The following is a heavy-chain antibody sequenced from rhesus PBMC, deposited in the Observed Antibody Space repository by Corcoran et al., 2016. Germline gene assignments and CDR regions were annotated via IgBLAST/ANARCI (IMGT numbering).Heavy chain of an antibody. CDR2: ISSGGSI. CDR3: AKDSTRMITVTSYDAFDF. D-gene: IGHD3-9*01. Sequence: EVQLVESGGGLVQPGGSLRLSCAAPGFTSGNSDLIWIRQAPGKGLEWVSYISSGGSIYYSDSVKGRFTISRDNAKNTLYLQMSSLRVEDTAVYYCAKDSTRMITVTSYDAFDFWGQGLRVTVSS. J-gene: IGHJ3*01. V-gene: IGHV3S43*01. CDR1: GFTSGNSD.